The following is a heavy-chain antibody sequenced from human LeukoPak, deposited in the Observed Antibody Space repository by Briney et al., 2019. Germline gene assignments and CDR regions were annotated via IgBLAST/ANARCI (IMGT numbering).Heavy chain of an antibody. Sequence: GGSLRLSCAASGFAVSSNYMSWVRQAPGKGLEWVPVIYSGGSTYYADSAKGRFTISRDNSKNTLYLQMKSLRVEDTAVYYCARGVREGSLDYWGQGTLVTVSS. J-gene: IGHJ4*02. CDR2: IYSGGST. CDR1: GFAVSSNY. D-gene: IGHD5-24*01. V-gene: IGHV3-53*01. CDR3: ARGVREGSLDY.